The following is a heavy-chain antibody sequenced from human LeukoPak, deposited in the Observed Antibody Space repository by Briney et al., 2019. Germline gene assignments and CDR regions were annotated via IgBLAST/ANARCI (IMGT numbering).Heavy chain of an antibody. CDR2: ISGSGGRT. J-gene: IGHJ4*02. D-gene: IGHD6-13*01. Sequence: PGGSLRLSCAASGFTFSSYDMNWVRQAPGKGLEWVSSISGSGGRTDYADSVKGRFTISRANSKNTLYLQMNSLRAEDTAIYYCAKGQYSSSWYPPDLDYWGQGTLVTVSS. V-gene: IGHV3-23*01. CDR3: AKGQYSSSWYPPDLDY. CDR1: GFTFSSYD.